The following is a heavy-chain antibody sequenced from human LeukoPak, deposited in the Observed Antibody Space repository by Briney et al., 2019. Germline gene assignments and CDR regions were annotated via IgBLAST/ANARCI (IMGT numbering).Heavy chain of an antibody. J-gene: IGHJ4*02. CDR2: IYGGGST. D-gene: IGHD6-19*01. Sequence: GGSLRLSCAASGFTVSNNYMTWVRQAPRTGLEWVSVIYGGGSTYYADSVKGRFTISRDNSKNTLDLQMNSLRAEDTAVYYCVYSSAWLFFDHWGQGTLVTVSS. CDR3: VYSSAWLFFDH. CDR1: GFTVSNNY. V-gene: IGHV3-53*01.